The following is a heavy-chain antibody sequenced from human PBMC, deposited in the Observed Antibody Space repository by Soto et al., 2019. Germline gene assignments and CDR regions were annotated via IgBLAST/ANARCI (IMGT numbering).Heavy chain of an antibody. CDR1: GYTFTSYD. Sequence: QVQLVQSGAEVKKPGASVKVSCKASGYTFTSYDINWVRQATGQGLEWMGWMNPNSGNTGYAQKFQGRVTMTRNTAISTAYMELSSLRSEDTAVYYCARGRPYCISTSCCPWFDPWCQGTLVTVSS. J-gene: IGHJ5*02. CDR3: ARGRPYCISTSCCPWFDP. V-gene: IGHV1-8*01. CDR2: MNPNSGNT. D-gene: IGHD2-2*01.